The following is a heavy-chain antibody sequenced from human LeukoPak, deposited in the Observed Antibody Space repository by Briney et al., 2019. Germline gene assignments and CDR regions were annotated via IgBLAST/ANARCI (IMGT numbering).Heavy chain of an antibody. D-gene: IGHD3-22*01. CDR3: ARTYYYDSSGYYYGHWFDP. Sequence: ASVKVSCKASGYTFTNFGISWVRQAPGQGLEWMGWISAYNGNTKYPQKLQGRVTMTTDTSTSTAYMELRSLRSDDTAVYYCARTYYYDSSGYYYGHWFDPWGQGTLVTDSS. J-gene: IGHJ5*02. CDR1: GYTFTNFG. CDR2: ISAYNGNT. V-gene: IGHV1-18*01.